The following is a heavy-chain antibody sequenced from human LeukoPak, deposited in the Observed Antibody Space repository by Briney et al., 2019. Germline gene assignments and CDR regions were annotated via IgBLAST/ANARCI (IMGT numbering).Heavy chain of an antibody. D-gene: IGHD6-19*01. CDR1: GFTVSSHY. Sequence: PGGSLRLSCAASGFTVSSHYMSWVRQAPGKGLEWASVIYSGGNTYYADSVKGRFTISRDNSKNTLYLQMNSLRAEDTAVYYCARGGTSGGWYYFDYWGQGTLVTVSS. V-gene: IGHV3-53*01. CDR3: ARGGTSGGWYYFDY. CDR2: IYSGGNT. J-gene: IGHJ4*02.